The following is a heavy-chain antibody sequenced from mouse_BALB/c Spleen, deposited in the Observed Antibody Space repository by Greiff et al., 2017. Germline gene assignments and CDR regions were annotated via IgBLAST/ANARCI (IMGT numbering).Heavy chain of an antibody. J-gene: IGHJ3*01. CDR1: GYTFTSYW. V-gene: IGHV1-5*01. Sequence: VQLQQPGAELVKPGTSVKMSCKASGYTFTSYWMHWVKQRPGQGLEWIGAIYPGNSDTSYNQKFKGKAKLTAVTSTSTAYMELSSLTNEDSAVYYCTRYGNPAWFAYWGQGTLVTVSA. CDR2: IYPGNSDT. CDR3: TRYGNPAWFAY. D-gene: IGHD2-1*01.